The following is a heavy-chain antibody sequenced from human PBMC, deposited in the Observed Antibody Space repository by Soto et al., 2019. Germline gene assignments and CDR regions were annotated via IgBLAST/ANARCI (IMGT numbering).Heavy chain of an antibody. Sequence: QVQLLESGGGLVKPGESLRLSCAASGFTVSGYYMAWIRQPPGKGLEWISYISGDSTVTNHADSVKGRFTISRDNAKNSLYLQMNSLRAEDTAVYFCATGQQVRMADIWGQGTMVTVSS. V-gene: IGHV3-11*03. D-gene: IGHD6-13*01. CDR3: ATGQQVRMADI. J-gene: IGHJ3*02. CDR2: ISGDSTVT. CDR1: GFTVSGYY.